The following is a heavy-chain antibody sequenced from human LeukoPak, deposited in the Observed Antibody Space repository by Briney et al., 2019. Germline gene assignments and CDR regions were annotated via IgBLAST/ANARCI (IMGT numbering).Heavy chain of an antibody. CDR3: AKDAQRGFDYSNSLEY. CDR1: GFTFSHYG. Sequence: GGSLRLSCAASGFTFSHYGMHWVRQAPGKGLKWVAVIWSDGTNQFYSDSVKGRFTISRDLSSTVYLQMNSLRVEDTAVYFCAKDAQRGFDYSNSLEYWGQGTLVTVSS. V-gene: IGHV3-33*03. J-gene: IGHJ4*02. CDR2: IWSDGTNQ. D-gene: IGHD4-11*01.